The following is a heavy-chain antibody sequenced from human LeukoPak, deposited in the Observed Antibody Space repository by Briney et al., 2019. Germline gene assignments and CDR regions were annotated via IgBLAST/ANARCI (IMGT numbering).Heavy chain of an antibody. CDR2: IYYSGST. Sequence: PSETLSLTCTVSGGSISSYYWSRIRQPPGKGLEWIGYIYYSGSTNYNPSLKSRVTISVDTSKNQFSLKLSSVTAADTAVYYCARVGGYSNWFDPWGQGTLVTVSS. D-gene: IGHD5-12*01. CDR3: ARVGGYSNWFDP. CDR1: GGSISSYY. J-gene: IGHJ5*02. V-gene: IGHV4-59*01.